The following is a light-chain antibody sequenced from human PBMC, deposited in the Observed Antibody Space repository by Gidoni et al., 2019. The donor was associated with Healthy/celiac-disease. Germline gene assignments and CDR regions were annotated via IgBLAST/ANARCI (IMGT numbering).Light chain of an antibody. V-gene: IGLV9-49*01. CDR2: VGTGGIVG. CDR3: GADHGSGSNFVYV. CDR1: SGYSNYK. J-gene: IGLJ1*01. Sequence: QPVLPQPPSPSASLGASVTLTCTLSSGYSNYKVDWYQQRPGKGPRFVMRVGTGGIVGSKGDGIPDRFSVLGSGLNRYLTIKNIQEEDESDYHCGADHGSGSNFVYVFGTGTKVTVL.